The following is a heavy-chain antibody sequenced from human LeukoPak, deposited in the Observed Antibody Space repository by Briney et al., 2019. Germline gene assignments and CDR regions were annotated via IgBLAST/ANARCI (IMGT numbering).Heavy chain of an antibody. J-gene: IGHJ6*03. CDR3: ASGITVFGVVITYYYYYMDV. Sequence: GGSLRLSCTASGFTFTTYAMHWVRQALGKGLEWVAVISYDGDKTYYADSVKGRFTISRDNSKNTLYLQVNSLRVEDTAVYYCASGITVFGVVITYYYYYMDVCGKGTTVSVSS. CDR1: GFTFTTYA. D-gene: IGHD3-3*01. V-gene: IGHV3-30*04. CDR2: ISYDGDKT.